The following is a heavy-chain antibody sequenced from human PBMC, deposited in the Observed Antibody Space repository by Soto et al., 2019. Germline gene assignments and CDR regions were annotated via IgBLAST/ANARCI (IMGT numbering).Heavy chain of an antibody. J-gene: IGHJ6*02. CDR2: IIPIFGTA. D-gene: IGHD6-13*01. CDR1: GGTFSSYA. V-gene: IGHV1-69*13. Sequence: GASVKVSCKASGGTFSSYAISWVRQAPGQGLEWMGGIIPIFGTANYAQKFQGRVTITADESTSTAYMELSSLRSEDTAVYYCARDGWVAAAGTGGYYYYGMDVWGQGTTVTVSS. CDR3: ARDGWVAAAGTGGYYYYGMDV.